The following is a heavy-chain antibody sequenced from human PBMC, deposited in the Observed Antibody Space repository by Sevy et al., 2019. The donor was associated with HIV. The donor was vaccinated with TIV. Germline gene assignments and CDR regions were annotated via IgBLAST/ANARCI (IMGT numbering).Heavy chain of an antibody. J-gene: IGHJ6*02. CDR2: IWYDGSHK. Sequence: GGSLRLSCVASGFTLSSHGMHWVRHAPGKGLEWVSLIWYDGSHKFYADSVKGRFTISRDNSKNTLYLQMNSLRAKDTAVYYCARTFDFWSTYYTGSYYYYGMDVWGQGTTVTVSS. CDR1: GFTLSSHG. CDR3: ARTFDFWSTYYTGSYYYYGMDV. V-gene: IGHV3-33*01. D-gene: IGHD3-3*01.